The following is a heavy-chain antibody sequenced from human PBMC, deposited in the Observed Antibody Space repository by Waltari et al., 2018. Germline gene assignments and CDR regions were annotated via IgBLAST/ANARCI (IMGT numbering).Heavy chain of an antibody. D-gene: IGHD3-10*01. CDR3: AREQFYNSGIQGSAFDY. Sequence: EVQLVESGGGLIQPGGSLRLSCAASGFTFSSYEVNWVRQAPGKGLEWVSYIGRSGDIMFFADAVRGRFTISRDNAKNSLYLQMNSPRVEDTAVYYCAREQFYNSGIQGSAFDYWGQGTLVTVSS. CDR1: GFTFSSYE. J-gene: IGHJ4*02. CDR2: IGRSGDIM. V-gene: IGHV3-48*03.